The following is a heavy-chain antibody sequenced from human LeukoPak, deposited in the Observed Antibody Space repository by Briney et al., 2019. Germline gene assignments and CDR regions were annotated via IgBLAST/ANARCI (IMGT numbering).Heavy chain of an antibody. V-gene: IGHV3-21*01. CDR1: GFTFSSYS. D-gene: IGHD3-10*01. CDR3: ARDHARQPLLWFGELLNAFDI. CDR2: ISSSSSYI. Sequence: PGGSLRLSCAASGFTFSSYSMNWVRQAPGKGLEWVSSISSSSSYIYYADSVKGRFTISRDNAKNSLYLQMNSLRAEDTAVYYGARDHARQPLLWFGELLNAFDIWGQGTMVTVSS. J-gene: IGHJ3*02.